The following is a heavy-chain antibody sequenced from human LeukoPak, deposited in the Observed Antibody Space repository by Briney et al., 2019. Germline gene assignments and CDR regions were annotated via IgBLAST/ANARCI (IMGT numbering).Heavy chain of an antibody. Sequence: GGSLRLSCAASGFTFSSYSMNWVRQAPGKGLEWVSYISSSSSHIYYADSVKGRFTISRDNAKNSLYLQMNSLRAEDTAVYYCAKEEVAGFDYWGQGTLVTVSS. CDR3: AKEEVAGFDY. J-gene: IGHJ4*02. D-gene: IGHD6-19*01. CDR1: GFTFSSYS. CDR2: ISSSSSHI. V-gene: IGHV3-21*01.